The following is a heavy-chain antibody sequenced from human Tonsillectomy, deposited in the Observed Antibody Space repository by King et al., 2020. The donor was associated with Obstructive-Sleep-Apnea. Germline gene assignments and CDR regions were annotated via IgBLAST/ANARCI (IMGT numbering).Heavy chain of an antibody. J-gene: IGHJ4*02. CDR2: ISSSSSTI. CDR1: GFTFSSYS. Sequence: QLVQSGGGLVQPGGSLRLSCAASGFTFSSYSMNWVRQAPGKGLEWVSYISSSSSTIYYADSVKGRFTISRDNAKNSLYLQMNSLRAEDTAVYYCAREIYYYDSSGSFDYWGQGTLVTVSS. V-gene: IGHV3-48*04. CDR3: AREIYYYDSSGSFDY. D-gene: IGHD3-22*01.